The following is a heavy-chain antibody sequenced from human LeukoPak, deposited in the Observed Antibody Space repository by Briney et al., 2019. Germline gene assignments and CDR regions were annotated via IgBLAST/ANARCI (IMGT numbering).Heavy chain of an antibody. CDR2: IGTSSDNT. D-gene: IGHD3-10*01. CDR3: ARAQMIRAGWFGR. Sequence: PGGSLRLSCAASGFTFSDHYMTWIRQAPGKGLEWVSYIGTSSDNTNYTDSVKGRFTISRDNAKNSLYLQMNSLRAEDTAVYYCARAQMIRAGWFGRWGQGTLVAVSS. V-gene: IGHV3-11*05. J-gene: IGHJ5*02. CDR1: GFTFSDHY.